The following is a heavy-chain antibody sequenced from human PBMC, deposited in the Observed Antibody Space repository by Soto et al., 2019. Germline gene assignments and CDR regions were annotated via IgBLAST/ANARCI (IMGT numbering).Heavy chain of an antibody. Sequence: GGSLRLSCAASGFTFSRYGMSWVRQGPGKGLEWVSHISDSGGSTYYADAVKGRFTLSRDNSKNTLYLQMNSLRVEDTAIYYCAKSGANWNRLTNNYFAPWGQGTLVTVSS. CDR3: AKSGANWNRLTNNYFAP. D-gene: IGHD1-1*01. J-gene: IGHJ5*02. CDR1: GFTFSRYG. V-gene: IGHV3-23*01. CDR2: ISDSGGST.